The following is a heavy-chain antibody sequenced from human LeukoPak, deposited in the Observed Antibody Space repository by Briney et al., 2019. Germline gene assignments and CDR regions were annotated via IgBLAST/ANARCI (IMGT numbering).Heavy chain of an antibody. CDR3: AKDNSPLD. D-gene: IGHD4-23*01. CDR2: TRGSGTST. CDR1: GFTFRSYA. J-gene: IGHJ4*02. Sequence: GGSLRLSCAASGFTFRSYAMNWVRQAPGKGLEWVSVTRGSGTSTYYADSVKGRFTISRDNSKNTLYLQMNSLRVEDTAVYYCAKDNSPLDWGQGALVTVSS. V-gene: IGHV3-23*01.